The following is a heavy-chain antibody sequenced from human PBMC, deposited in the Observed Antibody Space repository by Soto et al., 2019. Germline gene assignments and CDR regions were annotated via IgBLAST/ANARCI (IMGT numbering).Heavy chain of an antibody. Sequence: PGGSLRLSCAASGFTSSSYEMNWVRQAPGKGLEWVSYISSSGSTIYYADSVKGRFTISRDNAKNSLYLQMNSLRAEDTAVYYCATQTRGPSSSWPNYYYYYGMDVWGQGTTVTVSS. J-gene: IGHJ6*02. V-gene: IGHV3-48*03. CDR3: ATQTRGPSSSWPNYYYYYGMDV. D-gene: IGHD6-13*01. CDR1: GFTSSSYE. CDR2: ISSSGSTI.